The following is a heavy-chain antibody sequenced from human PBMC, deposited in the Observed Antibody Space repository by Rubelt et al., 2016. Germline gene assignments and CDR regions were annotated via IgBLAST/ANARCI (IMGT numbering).Heavy chain of an antibody. CDR3: AREDYDSKRGHFDY. D-gene: IGHD3-3*01. J-gene: IGHJ4*02. V-gene: IGHV4-38-2*02. CDR2: IHHSGTT. Sequence: QVQLQESGPGLVKPSETLSLICTVSGYFISSGYYWGWIRQSPGKGLEWIASIHHSGTTYFNQSLKSRITISVDTSNNQFSRKLSSVTAPDTAVYYGAREDYDSKRGHFDYWGQGTLVTDSS. CDR1: GYFISSGYY.